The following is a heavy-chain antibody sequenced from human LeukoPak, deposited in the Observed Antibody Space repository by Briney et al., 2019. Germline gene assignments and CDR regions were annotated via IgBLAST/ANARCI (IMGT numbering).Heavy chain of an antibody. V-gene: IGHV4-39*01. CDR2: IYYSGST. CDR3: AVYGSASEYYFDY. D-gene: IGHD3-10*01. J-gene: IGHJ4*02. Sequence: SETLSLTCTVSGGSISSGSYYWSWIRQPAGKGLEWIGSIYYSGSTYYNPSLKSRVTISVDTSKNQFSLKLSSVTAADTAVYYCAVYGSASEYYFDYWGQGTLVTVSS. CDR1: GGSISSGSYY.